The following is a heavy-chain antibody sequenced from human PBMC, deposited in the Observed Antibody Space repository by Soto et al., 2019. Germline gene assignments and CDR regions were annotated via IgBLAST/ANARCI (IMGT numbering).Heavy chain of an antibody. CDR3: ARVPTP. Sequence: SETLSLTCAVPGGSISSGGYSWSWIRQPPGKGLEWIGYIYHSGSTYYNPSLKSRVTISVDRSKNQFSLKLSSVTAADTAVYYCARVPTPWGQGTLVTVSS. V-gene: IGHV4-30-2*01. CDR2: IYHSGST. CDR1: GGSISSGGYS. J-gene: IGHJ5*02.